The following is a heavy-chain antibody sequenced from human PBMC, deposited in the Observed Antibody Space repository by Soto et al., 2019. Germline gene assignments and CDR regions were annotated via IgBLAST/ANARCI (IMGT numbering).Heavy chain of an antibody. CDR1: GFTFSSYA. CDR2: ISYDGSNK. V-gene: IGHV3-30-3*01. D-gene: IGHD6-13*01. CDR3: ARDIAAAGGDYYGMDV. J-gene: IGHJ6*02. Sequence: GGSLRLSCAASGFTFSSYAMHWVRQAPGKGLEWVAVISYDGSNKYYADSVKGRFTISRDNSKNTLYLQMNSLRAEDTAVYYCARDIAAAGGDYYGMDVWGQGTTVTVSS.